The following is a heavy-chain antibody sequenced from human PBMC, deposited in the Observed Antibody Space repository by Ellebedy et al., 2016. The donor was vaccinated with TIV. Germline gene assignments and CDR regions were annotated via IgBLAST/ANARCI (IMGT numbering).Heavy chain of an antibody. J-gene: IGHJ4*02. CDR2: IKYDGSET. CDR3: ARAGSIGTVDY. D-gene: IGHD1-26*01. V-gene: IGHV3-7*04. CDR1: GFSFSSYW. Sequence: PGGSLRLSCAASGFSFSSYWMSWVRQAPGKGLEWVANIKYDGSETYYVDSVGGRFTISRDNGKDSLYLQMNSLRAEDTSTYYCARAGSIGTVDYWGQGTLVTVSS.